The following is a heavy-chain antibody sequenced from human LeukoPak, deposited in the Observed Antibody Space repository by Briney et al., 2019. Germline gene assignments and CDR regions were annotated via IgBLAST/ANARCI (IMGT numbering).Heavy chain of an antibody. CDR1: GFTFSSYS. D-gene: IGHD3-16*02. CDR3: ARPGTRSQYYFDS. V-gene: IGHV3-30*01. CDR2: ISFDGSNR. Sequence: AGGSLRLSCAASGFTFSSYSMHWVRQAPGKGLEWVTIISFDGSNRYYADSVKGRFTISRDNSKNTLYVQMNSLRAEDTSVYYCARPGTRSQYYFDSCRQGPLVTVSS. J-gene: IGHJ4*02.